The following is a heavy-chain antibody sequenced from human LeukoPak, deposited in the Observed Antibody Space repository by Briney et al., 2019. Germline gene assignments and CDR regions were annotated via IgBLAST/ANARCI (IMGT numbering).Heavy chain of an antibody. J-gene: IGHJ4*02. V-gene: IGHV3-23*01. CDR1: GFTFRDSA. Sequence: GGSLRLSCAASGFTFRDSAMTWVRQAPGKGLQWVSLISFSGDNTYYADSVKGRFTISRDNAKNTLYLQMNSLRAEDTAVYYCARDSPRRQWLVTDYWGQGTLVTVSS. D-gene: IGHD6-19*01. CDR2: ISFSGDNT. CDR3: ARDSPRRQWLVTDY.